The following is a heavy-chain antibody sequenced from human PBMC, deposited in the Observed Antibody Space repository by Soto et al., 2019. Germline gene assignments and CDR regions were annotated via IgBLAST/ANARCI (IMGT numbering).Heavy chain of an antibody. V-gene: IGHV1-69*13. CDR2: FVPMFGSA. D-gene: IGHD3-9*01. CDR1: GTTFDSFT. Sequence: ASVKVSCKPSGTTFDSFTFSWVRQAPGQGLEWMGGFVPMFGSASIAQRFQGRVRITADASTGTGYMELSDLRSEDSAIYYCAREDDTTGHYSWFDPWGPGTLVTVSS. CDR3: AREDDTTGHYSWFDP. J-gene: IGHJ5*02.